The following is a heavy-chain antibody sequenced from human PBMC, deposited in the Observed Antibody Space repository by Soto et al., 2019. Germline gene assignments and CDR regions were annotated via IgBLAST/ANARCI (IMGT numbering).Heavy chain of an antibody. V-gene: IGHV1-18*01. D-gene: IGHD3-10*01. CDR1: GYTFTSYG. CDR2: INPYNGNT. Sequence: QVQLVQSGAEVKKPGASVKDSCKASGYTFTSYGISWVRQAPGQGLEWMGWINPYNGNTNHAQKVQGRVTMTTDTSTSTAYMELRSLRSDDTAVYYCARDLSYMNFDYWGQGTLVTVSS. J-gene: IGHJ4*02. CDR3: ARDLSYMNFDY.